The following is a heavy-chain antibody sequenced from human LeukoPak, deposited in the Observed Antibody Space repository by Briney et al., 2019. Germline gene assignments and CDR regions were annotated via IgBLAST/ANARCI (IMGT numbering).Heavy chain of an antibody. Sequence: GGSLRLSCAASGFTFSSYSMNWVRQAPGKGLEWVSSISSSSSYIYYADSVKGRFTISRDNAKNSLDLEMNSLRAEDTAVYYCARGSDFWSGYYRYYFDYWGQGTLVTVSS. J-gene: IGHJ4*02. CDR2: ISSSSSYI. D-gene: IGHD3-3*01. CDR1: GFTFSSYS. CDR3: ARGSDFWSGYYRYYFDY. V-gene: IGHV3-21*01.